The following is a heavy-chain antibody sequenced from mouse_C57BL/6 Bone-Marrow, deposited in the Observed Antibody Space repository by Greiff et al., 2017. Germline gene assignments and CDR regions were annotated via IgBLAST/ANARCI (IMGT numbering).Heavy chain of an antibody. CDR3: TTEGFFDY. D-gene: IGHD3-3*01. CDR2: IDPENGDT. Sequence: VQLKQSGAELVRPGASVKLSCTASGFNIKDDYMHWVKQRPEQGLEWIGWIDPENGDTEYASKFQGKATITADTSSHTAYLQLSSLTSEDSAVYYCTTEGFFDYWGQGTTLTVSS. J-gene: IGHJ2*01. V-gene: IGHV14-4*01. CDR1: GFNIKDDY.